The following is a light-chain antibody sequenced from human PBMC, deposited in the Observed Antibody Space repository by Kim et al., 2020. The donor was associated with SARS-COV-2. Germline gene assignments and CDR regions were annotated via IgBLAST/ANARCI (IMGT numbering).Light chain of an antibody. Sequence: DIQMTQSPSSLSASVGDRVTITCRASQSISSYLNWYQQKPGKAPQLLIYAASSFQSGVPSRFSGSGSGTDFTLTISSLQPEDFATYYCQQSYNTPWTFGQGTKVDIK. CDR2: AAS. CDR3: QQSYNTPWT. V-gene: IGKV1-39*01. CDR1: QSISSY. J-gene: IGKJ1*01.